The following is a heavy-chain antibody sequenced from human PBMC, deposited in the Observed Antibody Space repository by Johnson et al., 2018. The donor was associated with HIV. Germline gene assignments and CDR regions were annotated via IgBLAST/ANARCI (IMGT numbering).Heavy chain of an antibody. J-gene: IGHJ3*02. Sequence: VQLVESGGGVVQPGRSLRLSCAASGFTFSSYWMHWVRQAPGKGLVWVSRINSDGSSTSYADSVKGRFTISRDNSKNTLYLQMNSLRAEDTAVYYCAKDISQWLIRAFDIWGQGTMVTVSS. D-gene: IGHD5-12*01. CDR3: AKDISQWLIRAFDI. CDR2: INSDGSST. CDR1: GFTFSSYW. V-gene: IGHV3-74*01.